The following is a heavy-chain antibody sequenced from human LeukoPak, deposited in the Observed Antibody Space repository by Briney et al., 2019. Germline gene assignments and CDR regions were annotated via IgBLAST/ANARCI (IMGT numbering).Heavy chain of an antibody. V-gene: IGHV4-39*01. Sequence: PSETLSLTCTVSGGSISSSSYYWGWIRQPPGKGLEWIGSIYYSGSTYYNPSLKSRVTISVDTSKNQFSLKLSSVTAADTAVYYCARGSGSYRWFDPWGQGTLVTVSS. D-gene: IGHD3-10*01. CDR1: GGSISSSSYY. J-gene: IGHJ5*02. CDR2: IYYSGST. CDR3: ARGSGSYRWFDP.